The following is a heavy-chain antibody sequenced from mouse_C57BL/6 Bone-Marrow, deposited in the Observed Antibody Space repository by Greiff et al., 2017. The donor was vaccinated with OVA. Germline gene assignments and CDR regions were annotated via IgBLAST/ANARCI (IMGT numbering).Heavy chain of an antibody. CDR3: ARDGIYYDYDGGGDY. CDR1: GYTFTSYW. D-gene: IGHD2-4*01. Sequence: QVHVKQPGTELVKPGASVKLSCKASGYTFTSYWMHWVKQRPGQGLEWIGNINPSNGGTNYNEKFKSKATLTVDKSSSTAYMQLSSLTSEDSAVYYCARDGIYYDYDGGGDYWGQGTSVTVSS. V-gene: IGHV1-53*01. J-gene: IGHJ4*01. CDR2: INPSNGGT.